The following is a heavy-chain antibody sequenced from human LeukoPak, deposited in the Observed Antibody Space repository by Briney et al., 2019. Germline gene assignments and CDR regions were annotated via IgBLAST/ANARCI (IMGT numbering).Heavy chain of an antibody. Sequence: GRSLRLSCAASGFTFSSNAMHWVRQAPGKGLEWVAVISYDGSNKYYADSVKGRFTISRDNSKNTLYLQMNSLRAEDTAVYYCARGWFDPWGQGTLVTVSS. CDR2: ISYDGSNK. CDR3: ARGWFDP. J-gene: IGHJ5*02. CDR1: GFTFSSNA. V-gene: IGHV3-30-3*01.